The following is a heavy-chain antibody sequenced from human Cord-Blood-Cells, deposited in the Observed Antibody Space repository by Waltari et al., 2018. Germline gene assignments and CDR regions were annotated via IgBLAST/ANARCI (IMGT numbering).Heavy chain of an antibody. CDR3: ARDKGIVVVTADAFDI. J-gene: IGHJ3*02. CDR1: GFTFSSYS. D-gene: IGHD2-21*02. CDR2: ISSSSSYI. Sequence: EVQLVESGGGLVKPGGSLRLSCAASGFTFSSYSMKWVRQASGKGLEWVSSISSSSSYIYYADSVKCRFTISRDNAKNSLYLQMNSLRAEDTAVYYCARDKGIVVVTADAFDIWGQGTMVTVSS. V-gene: IGHV3-21*01.